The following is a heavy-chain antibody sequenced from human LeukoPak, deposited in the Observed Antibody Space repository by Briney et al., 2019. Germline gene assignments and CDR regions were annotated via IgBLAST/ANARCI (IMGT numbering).Heavy chain of an antibody. V-gene: IGHV1-2*02. J-gene: IGHJ4*02. D-gene: IGHD3-22*01. CDR2: INPKSGGT. CDR3: ARELNYDSSGYYFDY. Sequence: ASVKVSCKASGYTFTSYYIHWVRQAPGQGLEWMAWINPKSGGTNYAQKFQGRVTMTRDTSISTAYMELSRLRSDDTAVYYCARELNYDSSGYYFDYWGQGTLVTVSS. CDR1: GYTFTSYY.